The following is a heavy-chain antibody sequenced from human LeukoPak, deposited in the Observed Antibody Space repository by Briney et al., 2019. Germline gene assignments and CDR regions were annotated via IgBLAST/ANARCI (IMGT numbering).Heavy chain of an antibody. CDR3: ARVGYNGWNFEN. D-gene: IGHD5-12*01. V-gene: IGHV3-7*01. Sequence: GGSLRLSCAASGFTFSSYWMSWVRRAPGKGLQSVAYISQDVSHKYYVDSVKGRFTISRDNAKNSLHLEMNSLRAEDTALYYCARVGYNGWNFENWGQGTLVTVSS. CDR1: GFTFSSYW. CDR2: ISQDVSHK. J-gene: IGHJ4*02.